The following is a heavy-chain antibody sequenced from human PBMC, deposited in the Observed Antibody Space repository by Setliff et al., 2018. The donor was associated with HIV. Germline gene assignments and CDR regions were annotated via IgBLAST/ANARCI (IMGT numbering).Heavy chain of an antibody. V-gene: IGHV4-61*02. CDR2: FSIPGTT. CDR1: GGSITSADYY. CDR3: ARRKGGYGLDV. D-gene: IGHD3-16*01. Sequence: LSLTCTVSGGSITSADYYWTWIRQPAGKGLEWIGRFSIPGTTNYGPSFKSRLTIWVDMSKNQFSLKLTSVTAADTAVYYCARRKGGYGLDVWGQGTTVTVSS. J-gene: IGHJ6*02.